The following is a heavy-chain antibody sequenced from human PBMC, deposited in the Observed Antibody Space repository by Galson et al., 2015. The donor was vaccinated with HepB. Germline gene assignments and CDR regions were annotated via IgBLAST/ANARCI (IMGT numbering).Heavy chain of an antibody. J-gene: IGHJ4*02. D-gene: IGHD3-10*01. CDR2: ISYDGSNK. V-gene: IGHV3-30-3*01. CDR1: GFSFSNYA. CDR3: ARGSYEFGASIVPGFDY. Sequence: LRLSCAASGFSFSNYAMDWVRQAPGEGLEWVAIISYDGSNKYYADSVKGRFTISRDNSQNTVYLQMNSLRAEDTAMYYCARGSYEFGASIVPGFDYWGQGTLVTVSS.